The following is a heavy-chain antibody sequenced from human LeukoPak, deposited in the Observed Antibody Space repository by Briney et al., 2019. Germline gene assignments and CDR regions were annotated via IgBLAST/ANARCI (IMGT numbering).Heavy chain of an antibody. CDR2: IKSKTGGGTT. V-gene: IGHV3-15*01. D-gene: IGHD1-26*01. J-gene: IGHJ4*02. CDR1: GFTSSNAW. Sequence: GGSLRLSCAASGFTSSNAWMSWVRQAPGKGLEWVGRIKSKTGGGTTDYAAPVKGRFTISRDDSNNTLYLQMNSLKTEDTAVYYCTTGFVVGATLASSRGDYWGQGTLVTVSS. CDR3: TTGFVVGATLASSRGDY.